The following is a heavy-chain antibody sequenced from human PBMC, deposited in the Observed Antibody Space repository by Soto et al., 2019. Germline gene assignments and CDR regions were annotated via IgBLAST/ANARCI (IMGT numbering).Heavy chain of an antibody. CDR3: VRMWPVVSPLDL. CDR2: IGRKAKNYAT. J-gene: IGHJ5*02. Sequence: ESLTLTCAASGFIFSGSAMHWVRQASGKGLEWVGRIGRKAKNYATEYGASVEGRFTISRDDSKNTTFLLMNSLKSEDTAVYFRVRMWPVVSPLDLWRQGTLGPVSS. V-gene: IGHV3-73*01. CDR1: GFIFSGSA. D-gene: IGHD6-19*01.